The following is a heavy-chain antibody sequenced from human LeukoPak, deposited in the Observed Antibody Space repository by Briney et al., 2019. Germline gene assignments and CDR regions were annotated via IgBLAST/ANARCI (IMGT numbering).Heavy chain of an antibody. CDR2: INPNSGGT. D-gene: IGHD6-13*01. CDR3: ARDTYSSSSAFDY. J-gene: IGHJ4*02. V-gene: IGHV1-2*02. CDR1: GYTFTGYY. Sequence: ASVKVSCKASGYTFTGYYMHWVRQAPGQGLEWMGWINPNSGGTNYAQKLQARVTMTTDTSTSTAYMELRSLRSDDTAVYYCARDTYSSSSAFDYWGQGTLVTVSS.